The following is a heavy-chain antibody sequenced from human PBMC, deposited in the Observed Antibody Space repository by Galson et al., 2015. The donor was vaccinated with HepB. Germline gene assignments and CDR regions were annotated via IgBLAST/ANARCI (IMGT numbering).Heavy chain of an antibody. CDR2: IKQDGSEK. CDR1: GFTFSSYW. D-gene: IGHD1-26*01. CDR3: ARDKAGWELLGGGFDY. J-gene: IGHJ4*02. V-gene: IGHV3-7*03. Sequence: SLRLSCAASGFTFSSYWMSWVRQAPGKGLEWVANIKQDGSEKYYVDSVKGRFTISRDNAKNSLYLQMNSLRAEDTAVYYCARDKAGWELLGGGFDYWGQGTLVTVSS.